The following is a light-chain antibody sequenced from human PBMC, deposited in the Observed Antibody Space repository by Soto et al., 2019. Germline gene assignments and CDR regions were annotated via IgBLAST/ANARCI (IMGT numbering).Light chain of an antibody. V-gene: IGLV6-57*04. CDR1: SGSIASNY. CDR3: QSYQSGNVV. J-gene: IGLJ2*01. Sequence: NFMLTQPHSVSESPGKTVTISCTRSSGSIASNYVQWYQQRPGSAPTPVIYEDNERPSGVPDRFSGSIDSSSNSASLTISGLKTDDEADYYCQSYQSGNVVFGGGTTVTVL. CDR2: EDN.